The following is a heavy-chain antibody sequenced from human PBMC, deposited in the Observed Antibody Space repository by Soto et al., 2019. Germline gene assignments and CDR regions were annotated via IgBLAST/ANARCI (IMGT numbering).Heavy chain of an antibody. CDR1: GGTFSSYA. Sequence: QVQLVQSGAEVKKPGSSVKVSCKASGGTFSSYAISWVRQAPGQGLEWMGGIIPIFGTANSAQKFQGRVTITADEPTRTAYMELSSLRSEDTAVYYCAIGPKRYFAWYSAFDIWGQGTMVTVSS. D-gene: IGHD3-9*01. J-gene: IGHJ3*02. V-gene: IGHV1-69*01. CDR3: AIGPKRYFAWYSAFDI. CDR2: IIPIFGTA.